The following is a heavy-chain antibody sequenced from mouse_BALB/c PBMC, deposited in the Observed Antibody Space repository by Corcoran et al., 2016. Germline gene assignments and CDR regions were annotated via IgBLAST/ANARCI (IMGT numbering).Heavy chain of an antibody. CDR2: IDPANGNT. V-gene: IGHV14-3*02. J-gene: IGHJ1*01. CDR3: ANWDWYFDV. D-gene: IGHD4-1*01. CDR1: GFNIKDTY. Sequence: EVQLQQSGAELVKPGASVKLSCTASGFNIKDTYMHWVKQRPEQGLEWIGRIDPANGNTTYDPKFQGKATITADTSSNPAYLQLSSLTSEDTAVYYCANWDWYFDVGGAGTAVTVSS.